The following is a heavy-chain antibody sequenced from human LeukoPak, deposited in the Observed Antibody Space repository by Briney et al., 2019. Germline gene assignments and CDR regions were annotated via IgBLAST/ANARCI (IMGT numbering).Heavy chain of an antibody. D-gene: IGHD3-10*01. CDR2: MNPNSGNT. CDR1: GYTFTSYD. V-gene: IGHV1-8*01. CDR3: ARGSYGSEDRYYYYYGMDV. Sequence: ASVKVSCKASGYTFTSYDINWVRQATGQGLEWMGWMNPNSGNTGYAQKFQGRVTMTRNTSISTAYMELSSLRSEDTAVYYCARGSYGSEDRYYYYYGMDVWGQGTTATVSS. J-gene: IGHJ6*02.